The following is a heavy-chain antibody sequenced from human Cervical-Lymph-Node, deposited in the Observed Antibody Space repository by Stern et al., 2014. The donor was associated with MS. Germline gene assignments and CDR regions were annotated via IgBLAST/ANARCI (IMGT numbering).Heavy chain of an antibody. V-gene: IGHV4-59*01. J-gene: IGHJ4*02. CDR1: GASINYYY. Sequence: QLVESGPGLVQPSETLSLTCTVPGASINYYYCALIRQPPGKALEWVGYIFYRRSTTYNPSLKSRVTISVDTSKNQFSLNLSSVTAADTAVYYCARVLRRRVIGAPGAGYYFDYWGQGTLVTVPS. D-gene: IGHD6-13*01. CDR2: IFYRRST. CDR3: ARVLRRRVIGAPGAGYYFDY.